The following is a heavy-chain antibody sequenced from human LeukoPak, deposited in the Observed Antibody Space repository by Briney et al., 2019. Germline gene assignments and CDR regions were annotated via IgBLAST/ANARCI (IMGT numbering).Heavy chain of an antibody. D-gene: IGHD5-12*01. CDR1: GYTFTGYY. J-gene: IGHJ6*03. V-gene: IGHV1-2*02. CDR2: INPNSGGT. Sequence: ASVKVSCKASGYTFTGYYMHWVRQAPGQGLEWMGWINPNSGGTNYAQKFQGRVTMTRDTSISTAYMELSRLRSDDTAVYYCARGGIVATRSYYYMDVWGKGTTVTVSS. CDR3: ARGGIVATRSYYYMDV.